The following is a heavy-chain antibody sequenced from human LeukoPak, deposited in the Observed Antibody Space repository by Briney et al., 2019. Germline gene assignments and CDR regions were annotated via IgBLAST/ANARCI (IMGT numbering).Heavy chain of an antibody. V-gene: IGHV4-59*01. J-gene: IGHJ3*02. CDR2: IYYSGST. CDR1: GGSISSYY. Sequence: SETLSLTCTVSGGSISSYYWSWIRQPPGKGLEWIGYIYYSGSTNYNPSLKSRVTISVGTSKNQFSLKLSSVTAADTAVYYCARSSVLRFLEYAFDIWGQGTMVTVSS. CDR3: ARSSVLRFLEYAFDI. D-gene: IGHD3-3*01.